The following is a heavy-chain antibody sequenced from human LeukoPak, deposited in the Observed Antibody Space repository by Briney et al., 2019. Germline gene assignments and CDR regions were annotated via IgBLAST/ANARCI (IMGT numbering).Heavy chain of an antibody. Sequence: GESLKISCKGSGYSFTSYWIGWVRQMPGKGLEWMGIIYPGDSDTRYSPSFQGQVTISADNSISTAYLQWSSLKASDSAMYYCARTNYGSGSSYKGWFDPWGQGTLVTVSS. V-gene: IGHV5-51*01. CDR1: GYSFTSYW. D-gene: IGHD3-10*01. CDR2: IYPGDSDT. J-gene: IGHJ5*02. CDR3: ARTNYGSGSSYKGWFDP.